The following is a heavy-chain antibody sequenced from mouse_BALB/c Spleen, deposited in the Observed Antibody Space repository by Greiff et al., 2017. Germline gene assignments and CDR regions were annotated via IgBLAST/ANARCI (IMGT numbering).Heavy chain of an antibody. Sequence: QVQLQQSGAELAKPGASVKMSCKASGYTFTSYWMHWVKQRPGQGLEWIGYINPSTGYTEYNQKFKDKATLTADKSSSTAYMQLSSLTSEDSAVYYCGWDYYAMDYWGQGTSVTVSS. CDR3: GWDYYAMDY. V-gene: IGHV1-7*01. CDR1: GYTFTSYW. CDR2: INPSTGYT. J-gene: IGHJ4*01. D-gene: IGHD2-3*01.